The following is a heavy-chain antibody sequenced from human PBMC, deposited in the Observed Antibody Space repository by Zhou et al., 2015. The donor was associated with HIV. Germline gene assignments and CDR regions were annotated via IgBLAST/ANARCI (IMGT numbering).Heavy chain of an antibody. J-gene: IGHJ6*02. CDR2: ISPRGGGP. CDR3: ARDNIPTTFGVLVAPEF. CDR1: GFTFIGYD. D-gene: IGHD3-16*01. V-gene: IGHV1-2*05. Sequence: QGQLMQSGTEMKKSGASVRVSCMTSGFTFIGYDIHWLRWAPGRGLEWIGRISPRGGGPIYAQKFQGRVTVTSDTSRKAVHLDLRRLTPDDTGVYYCARDNIPTTFGVLVAPEFWGGGTAVTVS.